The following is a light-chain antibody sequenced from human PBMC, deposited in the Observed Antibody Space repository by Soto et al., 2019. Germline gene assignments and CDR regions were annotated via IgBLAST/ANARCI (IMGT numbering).Light chain of an antibody. CDR3: SSYTTTTTVVA. Sequence: QSALTQPASVSGSPGQSITISCSGTSSDFGGYNYVSWYQQHPGKAPKLLIYDVTNRPSGVSNRFSGSKFGNTASLTISGLQAEDEGDYYCSSYTTTTTVVAFGGGTKLTAL. J-gene: IGLJ2*01. V-gene: IGLV2-14*03. CDR2: DVT. CDR1: SSDFGGYNY.